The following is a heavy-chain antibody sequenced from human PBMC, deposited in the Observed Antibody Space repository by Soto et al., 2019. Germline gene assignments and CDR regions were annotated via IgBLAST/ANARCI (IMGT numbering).Heavy chain of an antibody. V-gene: IGHV1-3*04. CDR3: ARDAQIPVPVVAPLGY. D-gene: IGHD6-19*01. J-gene: IGHJ4*02. CDR2: ISTGNGAT. Sequence: ASVKVSCKTSGYTFSNYAMHWVRQAPGQRLEWMGWISTGNGATKYSQKFQGKVTITRDTSASTVYMEVNSLRSEDTAVHYCARDAQIPVPVVAPLGYWGQGTPVTVSS. CDR1: GYTFSNYA.